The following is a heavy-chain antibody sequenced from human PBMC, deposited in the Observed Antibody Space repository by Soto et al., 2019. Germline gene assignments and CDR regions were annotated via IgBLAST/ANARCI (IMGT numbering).Heavy chain of an antibody. Sequence: GGSLRLSCAASGFTVSSNYMSWVRQAPGKGLEWVSVIYSGGSTYYADSVKGRFTISRDNSKNTLYLQMNSLRAEDTAVYYCARDRQYYYYGMAVWGQGTTVTVSS. CDR1: GFTVSSNY. J-gene: IGHJ6*02. CDR3: ARDRQYYYYGMAV. V-gene: IGHV3-53*01. CDR2: IYSGGST.